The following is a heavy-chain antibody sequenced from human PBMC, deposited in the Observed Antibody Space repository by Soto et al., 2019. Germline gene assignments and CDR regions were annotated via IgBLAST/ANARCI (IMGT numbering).Heavy chain of an antibody. D-gene: IGHD3-16*01. V-gene: IGHV1-18*04. CDR1: GYTFSNYA. CDR3: ARSELERGEVGYYGMDV. CDR2: ISSYNSYNGDT. J-gene: IGHJ6*02. Sequence: QVQLVQSGADLKKPGASVQVSCKTSGYTFSNYAINWVRQAPGQGLEWMGWISSYNSYNGDTKYARMLQDRLTMTIDTTTATAYMELRSLRSDDTAVYYGARSELERGEVGYYGMDVWGQGTTVTVSS.